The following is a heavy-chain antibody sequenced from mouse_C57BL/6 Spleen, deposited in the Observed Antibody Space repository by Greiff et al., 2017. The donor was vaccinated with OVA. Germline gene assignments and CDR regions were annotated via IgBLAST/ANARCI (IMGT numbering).Heavy chain of an antibody. CDR2: IDPANGNT. D-gene: IGHD1-1*01. CDR1: GFNIKNTY. Sequence: EVQLQQSVAELVRPGASVKLSCTASGFNIKNTYMHWVKQRPEQGLEWIGRIDPANGNTKYAPKFQGKATITADTSSNTAYLQLSSLTSEDSAVYFGAITTVVEDYAMDYWGQGTSVTVSS. CDR3: AITTVVEDYAMDY. J-gene: IGHJ4*01. V-gene: IGHV14-3*01.